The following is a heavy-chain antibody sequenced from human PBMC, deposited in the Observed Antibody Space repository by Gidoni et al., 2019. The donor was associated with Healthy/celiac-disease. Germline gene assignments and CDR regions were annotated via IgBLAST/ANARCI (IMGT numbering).Heavy chain of an antibody. Sequence: EVQLVETGGGLVQPGRSLRHSCAASGLPFDDYAMHWVRQAPGKGLEWVSGISWNSGSIGYSDSVKGRFTISRYNAKNSLYLQMNSLRAEDTALYYCAKGQVVVITTVLDYWGQGTLVTVSS. CDR1: GLPFDDYA. J-gene: IGHJ4*02. CDR2: ISWNSGSI. CDR3: AKGQVVVITTVLDY. V-gene: IGHV3-9*01. D-gene: IGHD3-22*01.